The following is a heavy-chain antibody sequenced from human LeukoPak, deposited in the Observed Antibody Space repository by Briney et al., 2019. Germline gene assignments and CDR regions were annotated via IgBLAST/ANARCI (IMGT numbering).Heavy chain of an antibody. Sequence: GASVKVSCKASGYTFNTYGISWVRQAPGQGLEWMGWISAYNGNTNYAQKFQGRVTMTTDTSTSTAYMELRSLTSDDTAMYYCARDVLGPDYWGQGTLVTVSS. CDR3: ARDVLGPDY. CDR1: GYTFNTYG. V-gene: IGHV1-18*01. J-gene: IGHJ4*02. D-gene: IGHD6-6*01. CDR2: ISAYNGNT.